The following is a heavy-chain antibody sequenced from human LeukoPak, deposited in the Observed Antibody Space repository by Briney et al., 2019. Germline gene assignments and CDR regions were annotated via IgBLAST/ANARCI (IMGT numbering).Heavy chain of an antibody. CDR3: AGRYCSGTSCYFY. V-gene: IGHV3-9*01. D-gene: IGHD2-2*01. CDR2: ISGNSGSV. Sequence: GGSLRLSCAAPGFTFSGYWMSWVRQAPGKGLEWVSGISGNSGSVGYADSVKGRLTISRDNAKNTLYLQTNSLRAEETAVYYCAGRYCSGTSCYFYWGQGTLVTVSS. J-gene: IGHJ4*02. CDR1: GFTFSGYW.